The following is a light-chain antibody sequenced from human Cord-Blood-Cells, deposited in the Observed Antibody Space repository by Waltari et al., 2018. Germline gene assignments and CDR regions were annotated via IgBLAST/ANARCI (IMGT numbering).Light chain of an antibody. CDR2: DAS. Sequence: DIQMTQSPSTLSASVGDRVTITCRASQSISSWLAWYQQKPGKAPKLLIYDASGLESGVPSRFSGSGSGTECTLTISSLQPDDFATYYCQQYNSYPLTFGGGTKVEIK. CDR3: QQYNSYPLT. V-gene: IGKV1-5*01. J-gene: IGKJ4*01. CDR1: QSISSW.